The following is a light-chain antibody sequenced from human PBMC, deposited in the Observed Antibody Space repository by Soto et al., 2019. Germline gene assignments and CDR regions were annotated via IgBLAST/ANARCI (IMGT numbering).Light chain of an antibody. Sequence: DIQMTQSPSTLSASVGDRVNITCRARQSIXSWLARYQQKPGKAPKLLIYDASSLESGVPSRFSGSGCGTEFTITISSLQPDDVATYFCQQYQTYSTFGQGTRLEIK. CDR2: DAS. J-gene: IGKJ5*01. CDR3: QQYQTYST. V-gene: IGKV1-5*01. CDR1: QSIXSW.